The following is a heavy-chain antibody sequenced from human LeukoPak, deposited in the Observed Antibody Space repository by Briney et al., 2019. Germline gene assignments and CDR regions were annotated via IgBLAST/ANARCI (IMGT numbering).Heavy chain of an antibody. D-gene: IGHD3-22*01. V-gene: IGHV5-10-1*01. CDR3: AKGSGYHYDDF. J-gene: IGHJ4*02. CDR1: GYSFTSYW. CDR2: IDPSDSQI. Sequence: GESLKISCKASGYSFTSYWISWVRQMPGKGLEWMGRIDPSDSQINYSPSFQGHVTISADKSISTAYLQWSSLKASDTAMYYCAKGSGYHYDDFWGQGTLVTVSS.